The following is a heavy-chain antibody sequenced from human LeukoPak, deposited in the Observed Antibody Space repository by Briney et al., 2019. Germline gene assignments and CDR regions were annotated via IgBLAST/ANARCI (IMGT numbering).Heavy chain of an antibody. CDR1: GGSFSGYY. CDR3: ARGSRGDWFDP. Sequence: SETLSLTCAVYGGSFSGYYWSWIRQPPGKGLEWIGEINHSGSTNYNPSLKSRVTISVDTSKNKFSLKLSSVTAADTAVYYCARGSRGDWFDPWGQGTLVTVSS. J-gene: IGHJ5*02. V-gene: IGHV4-34*01. CDR2: INHSGST.